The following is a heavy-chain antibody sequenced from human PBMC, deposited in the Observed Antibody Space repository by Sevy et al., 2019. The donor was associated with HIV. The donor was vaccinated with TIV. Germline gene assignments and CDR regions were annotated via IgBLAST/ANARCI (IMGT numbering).Heavy chain of an antibody. CDR2: SGST. D-gene: IGHD1-1*01. V-gene: IGHV4-59*02. Sequence: SETLSLTCTVSGVSVSPYYWARIRQPPGKGLECVAFSGSTNYNPSLKSRATTSVDTSKNQFSLKLSSVTAADTAIYYCARGGPNQQQLDYFDHWGQGTLVTVSS. CDR3: ARGGPNQQQLDYFDH. J-gene: IGHJ4*02. CDR1: GVSVSPYY.